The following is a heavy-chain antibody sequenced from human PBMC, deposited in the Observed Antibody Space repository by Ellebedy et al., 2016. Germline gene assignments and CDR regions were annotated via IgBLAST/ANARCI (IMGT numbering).Heavy chain of an antibody. CDR1: GFTISSCW. Sequence: GESLKISCAASGFTISSCWMSWVRQTPGKGLEWVGRVKSKTDGGTTDYAAPVKGRFTFSRDDSKNTLYLQMNSLKTEDTGVYYCTTGHGQYPVWGQGTLVTVSS. V-gene: IGHV3-15*01. CDR2: VKSKTDGGTT. J-gene: IGHJ4*02. D-gene: IGHD2-2*02. CDR3: TTGHGQYPV.